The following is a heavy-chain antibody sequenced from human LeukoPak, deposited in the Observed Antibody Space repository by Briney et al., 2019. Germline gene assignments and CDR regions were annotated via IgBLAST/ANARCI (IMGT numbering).Heavy chain of an antibody. D-gene: IGHD3-10*01. CDR1: GFTFSSHG. Sequence: GGSLRLSCTASGFTFSSHGMNWVRQAPGKGLEWVAVIWYDGSKKYYADPVKGRFTISRDNSKNTVDLQMNSLRAEDTAVYYCARLSGSALDSWGQGTLVIVSS. CDR2: IWYDGSKK. J-gene: IGHJ4*02. CDR3: ARLSGSALDS. V-gene: IGHV3-33*01.